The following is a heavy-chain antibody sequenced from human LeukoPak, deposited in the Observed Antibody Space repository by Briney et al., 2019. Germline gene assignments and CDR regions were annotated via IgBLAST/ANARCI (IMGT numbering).Heavy chain of an antibody. CDR3: ARGAPNYYDSSGLRI. V-gene: IGHV1-18*01. CDR2: ISAYNGNT. J-gene: IGHJ3*02. Sequence: ASVKVSCKASGYTFTSYGISWVRQAPGQGLEWMGWISAYNGNTNYAQTLQGRVTMTPDTSTSTAYMELRSLRSDDTAVHYCARGAPNYYDSSGLRIWGQGKMVTVSS. CDR1: GYTFTSYG. D-gene: IGHD3-22*01.